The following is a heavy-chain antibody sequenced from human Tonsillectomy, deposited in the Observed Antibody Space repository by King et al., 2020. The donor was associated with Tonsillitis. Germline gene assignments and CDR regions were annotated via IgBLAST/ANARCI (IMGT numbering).Heavy chain of an antibody. Sequence: VQLVESGGGLVQPGGSLRLSCAASGFTFSSYEMNWVRQAPGKGLEWVSYISSSGSTIYYADSVKGRFTISRDNAKNSLYLQMNSLRAEDTAVYYSARDDSGSSTSGFDYWGQGTLVTVSS. CDR1: GFTFSSYE. CDR3: ARDDSGSSTSGFDY. CDR2: ISSSGSTI. J-gene: IGHJ4*02. V-gene: IGHV3-48*03. D-gene: IGHD2-2*01.